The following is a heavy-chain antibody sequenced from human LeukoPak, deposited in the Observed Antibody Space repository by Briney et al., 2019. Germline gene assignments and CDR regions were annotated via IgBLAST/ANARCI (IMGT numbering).Heavy chain of an antibody. Sequence: ASVKVSCKASGYTFTAYYIHWVRQAPGQGLEWMGWFNPNSGGTNYAQEFQGRVTMTRDSSIRTAYMELSRLTSDDTAVYFCARGALSGSYWYFDLWGPGTLVTVSS. V-gene: IGHV1-2*02. CDR2: FNPNSGGT. CDR3: ARGALSGSYWYFDL. CDR1: GYTFTAYY. J-gene: IGHJ2*01. D-gene: IGHD2/OR15-2a*01.